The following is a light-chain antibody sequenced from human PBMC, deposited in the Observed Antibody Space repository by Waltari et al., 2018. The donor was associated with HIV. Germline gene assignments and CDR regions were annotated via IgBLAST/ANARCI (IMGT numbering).Light chain of an antibody. Sequence: DIVMTQSPLSLPVTPGEPSSISCTSSQSLLHRNGFNYVDWYLQKPGQSPQLLIYLGSNRASGVPDRFSGSGSGTDFTLKIRRVEAEDVGVYYCMQALQGVSFGGGTKVEIK. J-gene: IGKJ4*01. CDR1: QSLLHRNGFNY. V-gene: IGKV2-28*01. CDR2: LGS. CDR3: MQALQGVS.